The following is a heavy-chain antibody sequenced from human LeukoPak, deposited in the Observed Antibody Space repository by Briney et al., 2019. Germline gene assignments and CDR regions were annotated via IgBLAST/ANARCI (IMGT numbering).Heavy chain of an antibody. CDR1: GYTFTSYY. CDR2: INPSGGST. CDR3: ARVSDYDILTGYPFDY. Sequence: GASVKVSCKASGYTFTSYYMHWVRQAPGQGLEGMGIINPSGGSTSYAQKFQGRVTRTRDTSTSTVYMELSSRRSEDTAVYYCARVSDYDILTGYPFDYWGQGTLVTVSS. D-gene: IGHD3-9*01. V-gene: IGHV1-46*01. J-gene: IGHJ4*02.